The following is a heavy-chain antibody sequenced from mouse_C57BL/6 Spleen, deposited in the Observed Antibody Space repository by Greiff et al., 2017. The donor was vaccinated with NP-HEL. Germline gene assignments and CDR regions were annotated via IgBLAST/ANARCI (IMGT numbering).Heavy chain of an antibody. J-gene: IGHJ1*03. CDR1: GFTFSNYW. CDR2: IRLKSDNYAT. D-gene: IGHD2-3*01. CDR3: TGDDFDV. V-gene: IGHV6-3*01. Sequence: DVKLVESGGGLVQPGGSMKLSCVASGFTFSNYWMNWVRQSPVKGLEWVAQIRLKSDNYATHYAESVKGRFTISRDDSKSSVYLQMNNLRAEDTGIYYCTGDDFDVWGTGTTVTVSS.